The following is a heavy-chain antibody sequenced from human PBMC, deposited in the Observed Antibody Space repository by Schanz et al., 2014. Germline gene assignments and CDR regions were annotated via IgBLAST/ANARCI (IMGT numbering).Heavy chain of an antibody. D-gene: IGHD2-15*01. Sequence: QVQLVQSGAEVKKPGASVKVSCKASGYTFTSDSMHWVRQAPGQGLEWMGMINPSGGSTRYGQKFQGRVTMTRDTSTGTAYMELRSLRSDDTAVYYCARGRGCTGGSCYSWFDLWGQGTLVTVAS. V-gene: IGHV1-46*01. CDR3: ARGRGCTGGSCYSWFDL. CDR1: GYTFTSDS. J-gene: IGHJ5*02. CDR2: INPSGGST.